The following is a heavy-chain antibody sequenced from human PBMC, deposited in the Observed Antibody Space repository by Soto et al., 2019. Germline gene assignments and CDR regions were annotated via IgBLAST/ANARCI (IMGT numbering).Heavy chain of an antibody. CDR1: GFTFSSYG. J-gene: IGHJ6*02. V-gene: IGHV3-33*01. Sequence: GGSLRLSCAASGFTFSSYGMHWVRQAPGKGLEWVAVIWYDGSNKYYADSVKGRFTISRDNSKNTLYLQMNSLRAEDTAVYYCARERGYCYSGPHRYGMYVWAQRTTVPVSS. CDR2: IWYDGSNK. D-gene: IGHD2-21*02. CDR3: ARERGYCYSGPHRYGMYV.